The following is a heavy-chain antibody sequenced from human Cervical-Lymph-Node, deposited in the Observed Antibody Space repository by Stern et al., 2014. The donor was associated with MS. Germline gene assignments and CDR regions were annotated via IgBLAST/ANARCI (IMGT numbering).Heavy chain of an antibody. D-gene: IGHD3-22*01. V-gene: IGHV3-7*01. CDR2: IKEDESKT. J-gene: IGHJ4*02. Sequence: EVQLLESGGDLVQPGGSLRLSCATSGFAFTTFWMSWVRQAPGKGLEGVANIKEDESKTDYVDSVKGRFTISRDNAKNSLFLQMNSLRAEDTAVYYCARSQRGDVSTYYPFDYWGQGTQVTVSS. CDR3: ARSQRGDVSTYYPFDY. CDR1: GFAFTTFW.